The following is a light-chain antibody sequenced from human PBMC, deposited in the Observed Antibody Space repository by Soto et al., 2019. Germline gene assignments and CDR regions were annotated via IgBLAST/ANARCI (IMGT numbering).Light chain of an antibody. CDR2: KAS. CDR1: QSINSW. J-gene: IGKJ1*01. Sequence: DIQMTQSPSTLSASVGDRVTITCRASQSINSWLAWYQQKPGKAPKLLIYKASSLESGVPSRFSGSGSGTEFTLTISSLQPDDFATYYCQPYDSYPSTWTFGQVTKVEIK. CDR3: QPYDSYPSTWT. V-gene: IGKV1-5*03.